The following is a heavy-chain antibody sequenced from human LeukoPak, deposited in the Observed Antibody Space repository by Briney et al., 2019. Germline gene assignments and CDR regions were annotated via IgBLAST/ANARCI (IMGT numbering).Heavy chain of an antibody. Sequence: QSGGSLRLSCAASGFTFSTYAMSWVRRAPGKGLEWVSYISSSGSTIYYADSVKGRFTISRDNAKNSLYLQMNSLRAEDTAVYYCAELGITMIGGVWGKGTTVTISS. CDR2: ISSSGSTI. J-gene: IGHJ6*04. CDR3: AELGITMIGGV. D-gene: IGHD3-10*02. CDR1: GFTFSTYA. V-gene: IGHV3-48*03.